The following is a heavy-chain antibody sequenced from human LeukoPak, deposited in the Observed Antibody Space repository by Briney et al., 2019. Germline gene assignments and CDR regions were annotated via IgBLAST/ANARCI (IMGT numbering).Heavy chain of an antibody. D-gene: IGHD3-3*01. V-gene: IGHV5-51*03. J-gene: IGHJ4*02. Sequence: PGQSHSPSQPRSGHTFTTYWIGSVSHMPGDGRGCLLFIYAVDSDTRYSPSFQGQVTISAAKSISTAYLQWSSLKAADNAMYYCARLPRFHGVVIVLAFGYWGQGTLVTVSS. CDR2: IYAVDSDT. CDR3: ARLPRFHGVVIVLAFGY. CDR1: GHTFTTYW.